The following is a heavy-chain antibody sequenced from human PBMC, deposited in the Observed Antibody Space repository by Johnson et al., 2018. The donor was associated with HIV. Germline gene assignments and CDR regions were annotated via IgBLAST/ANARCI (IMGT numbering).Heavy chain of an antibody. Sequence: VQLVESGGGLIQPGGSLRLSCAASGFTVRSNYMSWVRQAPGKGLEWVSVIYGGGSTDYGDSVKGRFTISRYNSKNTVYLQMNSLRAGDTAVYYCARGRGGYYTFDVWGQGTMVTVSS. V-gene: IGHV3-53*01. D-gene: IGHD1-26*01. CDR2: IYGGGST. CDR1: GFTVRSNY. J-gene: IGHJ3*01. CDR3: ARGRGGYYTFDV.